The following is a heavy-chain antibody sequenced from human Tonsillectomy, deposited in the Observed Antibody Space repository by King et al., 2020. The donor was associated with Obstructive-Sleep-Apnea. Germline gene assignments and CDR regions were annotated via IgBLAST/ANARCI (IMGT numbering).Heavy chain of an antibody. CDR2: IKQDGSEK. D-gene: IGHD6-13*01. V-gene: IGHV3-7*03. Sequence: QLVQSGGGLVQPGGSLRISCAASGFTFSSYWMSWVRQAPGKGLEWVANIKQDGSEKYYVDSVKGRFTISRDTAKNSLYLQMNSLRAEDTAVYYCARSGEQLKNYFDYWGQGTLVTVSS. CDR3: ARSGEQLKNYFDY. CDR1: GFTFSSYW. J-gene: IGHJ4*02.